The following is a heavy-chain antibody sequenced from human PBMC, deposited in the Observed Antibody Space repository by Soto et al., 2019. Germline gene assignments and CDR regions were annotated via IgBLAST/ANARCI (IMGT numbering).Heavy chain of an antibody. CDR2: IKQDGSEK. V-gene: IGHV3-7*01. Sequence: GGSLRLSCAASGFTFSSYWMSWVRQAPGKGLEWVANIKQDGSEKYYVDSVKGRFTISRDNAKNSLYLQMNSLRAEDTAVYYCERDRDSSRWYQFGVGIQRRYYYYGMDVWGQGTTVTVSS. CDR3: ERDRDSSRWYQFGVGIQRRYYYYGMDV. CDR1: GFTFSSYW. J-gene: IGHJ6*02. D-gene: IGHD6-13*01.